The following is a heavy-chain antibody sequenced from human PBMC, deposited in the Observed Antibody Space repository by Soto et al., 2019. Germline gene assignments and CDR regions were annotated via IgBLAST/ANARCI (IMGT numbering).Heavy chain of an antibody. CDR3: VSQRTSVLSQAYFDY. V-gene: IGHV4-39*01. CDR1: GGSVSNSNYY. CDR2: VYYRGRS. D-gene: IGHD2-8*01. J-gene: IGHJ4*02. Sequence: SETLSLTCTVSGGSVSNSNYYWGWIRQSPGKGLEWIGSVYYRGRSYSKSSVKSRITISVDTSKNQFSLNLNSVTASDTAVYFCVSQRTSVLSQAYFDYWGPGTLVTVSS.